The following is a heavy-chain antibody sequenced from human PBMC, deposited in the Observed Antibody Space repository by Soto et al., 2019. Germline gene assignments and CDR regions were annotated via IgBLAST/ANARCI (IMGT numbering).Heavy chain of an antibody. D-gene: IGHD2-8*01. CDR1: GGSISSGGYY. V-gene: IGHV4-31*03. CDR2: IYYSGST. Sequence: QVQLQESGPGLVKPSQTLSLTCTVSGGSISSGGYYWSWIRQHPGKGLEWIGYIYYSGSTYYNPSLKRRLTISVVTSKNQFSLKLSSVTAADTAVLYCASSEPMVDWFFDLWGRGTLVTVSS. CDR3: ASSEPMVDWFFDL. J-gene: IGHJ2*01.